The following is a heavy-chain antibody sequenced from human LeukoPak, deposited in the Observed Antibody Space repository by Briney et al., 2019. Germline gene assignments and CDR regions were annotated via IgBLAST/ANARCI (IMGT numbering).Heavy chain of an antibody. D-gene: IGHD6-25*01. CDR2: IYPRDSDT. CDR1: GYKFTTYW. V-gene: IGHV5-51*01. CDR3: ARLLAAPYYINF. Sequence: GESLKISCKGSGYKFTTYWIAWMRQMPGQGLEWLGIIYPRDSDTRYSPSFEGQVSVSVDTSIDTAYLQWSSVKASDTAMYYCARLLAAPYYINFWGQGTLVTVSS. J-gene: IGHJ4*02.